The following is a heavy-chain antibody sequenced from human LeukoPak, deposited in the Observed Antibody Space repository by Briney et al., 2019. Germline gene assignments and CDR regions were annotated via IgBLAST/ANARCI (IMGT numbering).Heavy chain of an antibody. Sequence: SETLSLTCAVYGGSFSGYYWSWIRQPPGKGLEWIGEINHSGSTNYNPSLKSRVTISVDTSKNQFSLKLSSVTAADTAVYYCARGQQQLVRDPDWFDPWGQGTLVTVSS. J-gene: IGHJ5*02. D-gene: IGHD6-13*01. V-gene: IGHV4-34*01. CDR3: ARGQQQLVRDPDWFDP. CDR2: INHSGST. CDR1: GGSFSGYY.